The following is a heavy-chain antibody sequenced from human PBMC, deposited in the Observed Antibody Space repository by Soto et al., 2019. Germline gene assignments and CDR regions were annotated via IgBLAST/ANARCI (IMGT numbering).Heavy chain of an antibody. D-gene: IGHD2-2*01. Sequence: GGSLRLSCAASGFTFSSYGMHWVRQAPGKGLEWVAVIWYDGSNKYYADSVKGRFTISRDNSKNTLYLQMNRLRAEDTAVYYCARENIVVVPAAIIGKEGGLNYWGQGTLVTVSS. J-gene: IGHJ4*02. V-gene: IGHV3-33*01. CDR2: IWYDGSNK. CDR1: GFTFSSYG. CDR3: ARENIVVVPAAIIGKEGGLNY.